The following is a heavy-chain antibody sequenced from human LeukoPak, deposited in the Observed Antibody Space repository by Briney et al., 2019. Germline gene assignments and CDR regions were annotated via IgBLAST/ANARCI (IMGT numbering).Heavy chain of an antibody. Sequence: ASVKVSCKASGYTFTSYDINWVRQAPGQGLEWMGRINPNSGGTNYAQKFQGRVTMTRDTSISTAYMELSRLRSDDTAVYYCARFDNGDTQTFDYWGQGTLVTVSS. CDR2: INPNSGGT. D-gene: IGHD7-27*01. CDR3: ARFDNGDTQTFDY. J-gene: IGHJ4*02. V-gene: IGHV1-2*06. CDR1: GYTFTSYD.